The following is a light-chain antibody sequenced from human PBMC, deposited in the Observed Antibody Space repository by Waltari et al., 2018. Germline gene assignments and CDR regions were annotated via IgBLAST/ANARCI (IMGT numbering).Light chain of an antibody. Sequence: QSVLTQPPSASGTPGQRVTIPCSGSQSNVGDNGVTLYHQVPGTAPKLVIYRNDQRPSGVPDRFTASKSGTSASLAISGLQSEDEGDYYCATWDDSPTGRWVFGGGTRVTVL. J-gene: IGLJ3*02. CDR3: ATWDDSPTGRWV. CDR1: QSNVGDNG. V-gene: IGLV1-44*01. CDR2: RND.